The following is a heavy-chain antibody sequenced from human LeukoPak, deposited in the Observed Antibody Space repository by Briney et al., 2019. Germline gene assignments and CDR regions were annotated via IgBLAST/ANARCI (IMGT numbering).Heavy chain of an antibody. V-gene: IGHV1-2*02. Sequence: GASVKVSCKASGYTFTGYYMHWVRQAPGQGLEWMGWINPNSGGTNYAQKFQGRVTMTRDTSISTAYMELSRLRSDDTAVYYCARPTSIPYYYDSSGYPNAFDIWGQGTMVTVSS. CDR3: ARPTSIPYYYDSSGYPNAFDI. J-gene: IGHJ3*02. CDR2: INPNSGGT. CDR1: GYTFTGYY. D-gene: IGHD3-22*01.